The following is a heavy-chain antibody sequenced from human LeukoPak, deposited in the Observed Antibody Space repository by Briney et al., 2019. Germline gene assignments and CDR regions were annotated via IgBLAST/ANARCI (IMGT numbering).Heavy chain of an antibody. CDR1: GYTFTSYY. D-gene: IGHD2-15*01. CDR2: INPSGGST. V-gene: IGHV1-46*01. CDR3: ARDADDIVVVVAATSAFDI. Sequence: ASVKVSCKASGYTFTSYYMHWVRQAPGQGLEWMGIINPSGGSTSYAQKLQGRVTMTTDTSTSTAYMELRSLRSDDTAVYYCARDADDIVVVVAATSAFDIWGQGTMVTVSS. J-gene: IGHJ3*02.